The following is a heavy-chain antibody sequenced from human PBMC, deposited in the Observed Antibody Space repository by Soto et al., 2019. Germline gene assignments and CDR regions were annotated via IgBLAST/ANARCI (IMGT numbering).Heavy chain of an antibody. Sequence: QVQLVQSGGEVKKPGASVKVSCKASGYTFSNYSVTWVRQAPGQGLEWMGWITAYKGNTNYAQKFQGRVTMTTDPAVSTADMELRSLTSDFTAVYYCAGQRGEPTGDGYYYYHIDVWGKETTVTVSS. J-gene: IGHJ6*03. CDR1: GYTFSNYS. V-gene: IGHV1-18*01. D-gene: IGHD1-1*01. CDR3: AGQRGEPTGDGYYYYHIDV. CDR2: ITAYKGNT.